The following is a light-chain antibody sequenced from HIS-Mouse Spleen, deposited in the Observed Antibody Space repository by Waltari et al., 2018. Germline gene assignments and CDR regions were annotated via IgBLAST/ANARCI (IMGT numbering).Light chain of an antibody. Sequence: QSALTQPASVSGSPGQSITISCTGTSSDVGSYNLVPWYQQHPGQAPKLMIDGGSKRPSGVSNRFSGSKSGNTASLTISGLQAEDEADYYCCSYAGSSTLVFGGGTKLTVL. J-gene: IGLJ3*02. CDR2: GGS. V-gene: IGLV2-23*01. CDR3: CSYAGSSTLV. CDR1: SSDVGSYNL.